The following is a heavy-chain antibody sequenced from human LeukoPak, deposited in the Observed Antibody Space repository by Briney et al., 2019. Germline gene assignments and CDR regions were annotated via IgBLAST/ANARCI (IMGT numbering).Heavy chain of an antibody. V-gene: IGHV3-11*04. CDR1: GFTLSDYY. CDR3: ARERKSNYYMDV. Sequence: GGSLRLSCAASGFTLSDYYMSWIRQAPGKGLEWVSYISGSSTTIHYADSVKGRFTISRDSAKNSLYLQMNSLRVDDTDVYYCARERKSNYYMDVWGKGTTVTVSS. J-gene: IGHJ6*03. CDR2: ISGSSTTI.